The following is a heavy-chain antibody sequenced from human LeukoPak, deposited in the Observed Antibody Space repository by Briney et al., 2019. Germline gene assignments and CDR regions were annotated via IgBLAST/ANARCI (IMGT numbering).Heavy chain of an antibody. CDR2: ISGDGANE. Sequence: GGSLRLSCATSGFTFDEHAMHWVRQVPGRGLEWVSLISGDGANEYYADSVKGRFTISRDNSKNTLYLQMNSLRAEDTAVYYCAKPQYSGSYANYFDYWGQGTLVTVSS. J-gene: IGHJ4*02. CDR3: AKPQYSGSYANYFDY. CDR1: GFTFDEHA. V-gene: IGHV3-43*02. D-gene: IGHD1-26*01.